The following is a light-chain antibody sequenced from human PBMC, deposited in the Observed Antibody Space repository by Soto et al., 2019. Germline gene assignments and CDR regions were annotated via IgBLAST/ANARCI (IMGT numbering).Light chain of an antibody. J-gene: IGKJ5*01. CDR2: DAS. Sequence: EIVLTQSPATLSLSPGERAILSCRISQSVSSYFAWYQQKPGRAPRLLIYDASNRATGIPARFIGSGSGTDFTLTISSLEPEDFAVYYCQQRSNWPITFGQGTRLEIK. CDR3: QQRSNWPIT. V-gene: IGKV3-11*01. CDR1: QSVSSY.